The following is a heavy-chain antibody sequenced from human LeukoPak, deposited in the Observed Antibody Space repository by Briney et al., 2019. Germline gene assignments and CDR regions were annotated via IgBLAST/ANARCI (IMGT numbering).Heavy chain of an antibody. CDR2: IWYDGSNK. J-gene: IGHJ4*02. D-gene: IGHD3-22*01. Sequence: GRSLRLSCAASGFTFSSYGMHWVRQAPGKGLEWVAVIWYDGSNKYYADSVKGRFTISRDNSKNTLYLQMNSLRAEDTAVYYCAKGNYYDSSGYSLDYWGQGTLVTVSS. V-gene: IGHV3-33*06. CDR3: AKGNYYDSSGYSLDY. CDR1: GFTFSSYG.